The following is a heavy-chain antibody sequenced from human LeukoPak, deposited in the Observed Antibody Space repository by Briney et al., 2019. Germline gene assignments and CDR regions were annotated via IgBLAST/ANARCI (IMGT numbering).Heavy chain of an antibody. J-gene: IGHJ4*02. CDR3: ASRGGPQYDSPLDY. D-gene: IGHD4-11*01. CDR2: IYYSGST. V-gene: IGHV4-59*01. CDR1: GGSISSYY. Sequence: SETLSLTCTVSGGSISSYYWSWIRQPPGKGLEWIGYIYYSGSTNYNPSLKSRVTISVDTSKNQFSLKLSSVTAADTAVYYCASRGGPQYDSPLDYWGQGTLVTVSS.